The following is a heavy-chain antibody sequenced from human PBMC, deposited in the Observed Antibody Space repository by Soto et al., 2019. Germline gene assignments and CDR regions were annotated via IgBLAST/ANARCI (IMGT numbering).Heavy chain of an antibody. V-gene: IGHV5-10-1*01. J-gene: IGHJ5*02. CDR2: IDPSDSYT. Sequence: RGESLKISCKGSGYSFTSYWISWVRQMPGKGLEWMGRIDPSDSYTNYSPSFQGHVTISADKSISTAYLQWSSLKASDTAMYYCARHRRIGRQFDPWGQGTLVTVSS. CDR3: ARHRRIGRQFDP. D-gene: IGHD2-15*01. CDR1: GYSFTSYW.